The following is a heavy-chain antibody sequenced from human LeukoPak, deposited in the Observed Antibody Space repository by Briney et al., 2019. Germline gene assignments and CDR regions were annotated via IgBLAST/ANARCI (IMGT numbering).Heavy chain of an antibody. D-gene: IGHD2-8*02. CDR1: GFTFSTSG. CDR2: ITSSTKTL. J-gene: IGHJ4*01. Sequence: GGSLRLSCAASGFTFSTSGLGWVRQAPGKGLEWLSYITSSTKTLYMDSVQGRFTISRDNAKNSLYLQMASLREEDTAVYYCARVTGTWWADYWGQGTLVTVSS. CDR3: ARVTGTWWADY. V-gene: IGHV3-48*02.